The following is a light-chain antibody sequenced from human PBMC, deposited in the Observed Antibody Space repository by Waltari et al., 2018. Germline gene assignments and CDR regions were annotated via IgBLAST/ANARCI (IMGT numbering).Light chain of an antibody. CDR1: SSNIGAGYD. CDR3: QSYDRTRSVHVV. Sequence: QSVLTQPPSVSGAPGQRVTISCAGSSSNIGAGYDVHWYQQFPGTAPQLPIYGDPRRPSGVPVRVSGSKSGSSASLAITGLQAEVEAHYYCQSYDRTRSVHVVFGGGTKLTVL. V-gene: IGLV1-40*01. J-gene: IGLJ2*01. CDR2: GDP.